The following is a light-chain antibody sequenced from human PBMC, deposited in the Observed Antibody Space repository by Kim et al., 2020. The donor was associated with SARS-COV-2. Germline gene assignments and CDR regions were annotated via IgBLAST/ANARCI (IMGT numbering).Light chain of an antibody. CDR3: QQSYSIPYT. CDR2: TAS. Sequence: SASVGDRVTITCRASQSISNYLNWYQQKPGKAPKLLIYTASDLQSGVPSRFSGSGSGTDFTLTISSLQPEDFATYYCQQSYSIPYTFGQGTKLEI. J-gene: IGKJ2*01. V-gene: IGKV1-39*01. CDR1: QSISNY.